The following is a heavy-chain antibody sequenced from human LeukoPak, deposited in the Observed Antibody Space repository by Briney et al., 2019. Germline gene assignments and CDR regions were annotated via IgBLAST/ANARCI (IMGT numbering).Heavy chain of an antibody. J-gene: IGHJ3*02. D-gene: IGHD5-12*01. Sequence: PSETLSLTCAVYGGSFSGYYWSWIRQPPGKGLEWIGEINHSGSTNYNPSLKSRVTISVDTSKNQLSLKLSSVTAADTAVYYCATSGYDRLVIAFDIWGQGTMVTVSS. CDR3: ATSGYDRLVIAFDI. V-gene: IGHV4-34*01. CDR2: INHSGST. CDR1: GGSFSGYY.